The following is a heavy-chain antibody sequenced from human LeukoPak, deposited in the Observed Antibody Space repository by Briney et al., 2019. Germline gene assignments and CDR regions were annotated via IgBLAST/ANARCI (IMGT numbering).Heavy chain of an antibody. V-gene: IGHV3-7*01. Sequence: GGSLRLSCAASGFLFSSSWMNWVRQAPAKGLEWVASMKPDGSQTYYVDSVKGRFNISRDIAKNSLYLQMDSLRAEDTAVYYSARDRLYKAFDYWGQGTLVTVSS. CDR2: MKPDGSQT. CDR3: ARDRLYKAFDY. CDR1: GFLFSSSW. J-gene: IGHJ4*02. D-gene: IGHD3-16*01.